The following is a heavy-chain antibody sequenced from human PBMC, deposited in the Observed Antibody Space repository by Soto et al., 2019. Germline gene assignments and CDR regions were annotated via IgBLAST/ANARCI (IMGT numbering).Heavy chain of an antibody. V-gene: IGHV4-59*01. Sequence: SETLSLTCTVSGDSFSDYYWNWIRQVPGKGLEWIGFVFHSATTSYNPSLKTRVAISDDTSKKQFSLRLTSVTAADTAIYYCARGHYSSGWPIDHWGQGILVTVSS. J-gene: IGHJ4*02. CDR3: ARGHYSSGWPIDH. CDR2: VFHSATT. CDR1: GDSFSDYY. D-gene: IGHD6-19*01.